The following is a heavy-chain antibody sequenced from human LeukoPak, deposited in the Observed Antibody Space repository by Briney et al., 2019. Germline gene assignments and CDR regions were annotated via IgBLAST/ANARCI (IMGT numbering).Heavy chain of an antibody. Sequence: GESLKISCKGSGYSFSSYWIAWVRQTPGKGLEWMGIIYPGDSATKYSPSFQGQVTVSAGKSISTAYLQWSSLKASDTAMYYCARQNWGVDYWGQGTLVTVSS. CDR2: IYPGDSAT. V-gene: IGHV5-51*01. D-gene: IGHD7-27*01. CDR3: ARQNWGVDY. J-gene: IGHJ4*02. CDR1: GYSFSSYW.